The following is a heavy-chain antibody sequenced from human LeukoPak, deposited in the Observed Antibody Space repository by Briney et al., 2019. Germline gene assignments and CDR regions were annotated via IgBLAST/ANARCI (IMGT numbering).Heavy chain of an antibody. CDR3: ARDSAMYYNILTSRYYYGMDV. CDR2: ISSSGSTI. CDR1: GFTFSSYE. V-gene: IGHV3-48*03. Sequence: SGGSLRLSCAASGFTFSSYEMNWVRQAPGKGLEWVSYISSSGSTIYYADSVKGRFTISRDNAKNSLYLQMNSLRAEDTAVYYCARDSAMYYNILTSRYYYGMDVWGQGTTVTVSS. D-gene: IGHD3-9*01. J-gene: IGHJ6*02.